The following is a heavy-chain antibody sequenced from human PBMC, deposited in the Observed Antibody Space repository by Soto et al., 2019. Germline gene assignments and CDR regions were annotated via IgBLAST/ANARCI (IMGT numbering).Heavy chain of an antibody. J-gene: IGHJ4*02. Sequence: GGTLPLACLAYGLTVSSVSMRWVRQVPGKGREWVGWIISASSETWYADSVKGRFIISRDNAQNSLFLQMDPLRAEDSAIYYCARVACWGTGPQVTVSS. CDR1: GLTVSSVS. CDR2: IISASSET. V-gene: IGHV3-21*01. CDR3: ARVAC.